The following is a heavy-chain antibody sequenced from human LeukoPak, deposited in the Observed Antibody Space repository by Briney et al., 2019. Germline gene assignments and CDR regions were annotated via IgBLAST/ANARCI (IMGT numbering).Heavy chain of an antibody. CDR2: IYTSGGT. V-gene: IGHV4-61*02. J-gene: IGHJ5*02. CDR3: ARHGGSGLDWFDP. Sequence: TSETLSLTCTVSGGSISSGSYYWGWIRQPAGKGLEWIGRIYTSGGTYYNPSLNSRVTISVDTSNNQFSLKLSSVTAADTAVYYCARHGGSGLDWFDPWGQGTLVTVSS. D-gene: IGHD3-10*01. CDR1: GGSISSGSYY.